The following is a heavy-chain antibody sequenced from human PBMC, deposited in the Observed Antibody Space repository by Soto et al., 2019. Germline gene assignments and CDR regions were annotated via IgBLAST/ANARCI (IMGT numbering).Heavy chain of an antibody. D-gene: IGHD4-17*01. CDR2: IYHSGGT. CDR1: SGSISSSNW. CDR3: AMIDYGDYLSY. J-gene: IGHJ4*02. Sequence: QVQLQESGPGLVKPSGTLSLTCAVSSGSISSSNWWSWVRHPPGKGLEWIGEIYHSGGTNYNPSLKSRVAISLYKSKNQFSLKLISVTAADSAVYYCAMIDYGDYLSYWGQGTLVTVSS. V-gene: IGHV4-4*02.